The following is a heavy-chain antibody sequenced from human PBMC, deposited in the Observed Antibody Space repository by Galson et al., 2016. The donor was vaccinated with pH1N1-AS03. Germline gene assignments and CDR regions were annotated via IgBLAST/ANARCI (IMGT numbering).Heavy chain of an antibody. CDR2: ISWDDSK. V-gene: IGHV2-5*02. D-gene: IGHD4-17*01. J-gene: IGHJ5*02. Sequence: PALVKPTQTLTLTCTYSGFSLTSANMGVGWIRQPPGKALEYLALISWDDSKLYSPPLRSRLTITKDTSRNQVVLSMTNMDPMDTATYYWAHFLYGDYATWFDPWGQGTLVTVSS. CDR1: GFSLTSANMG. CDR3: AHFLYGDYATWFDP.